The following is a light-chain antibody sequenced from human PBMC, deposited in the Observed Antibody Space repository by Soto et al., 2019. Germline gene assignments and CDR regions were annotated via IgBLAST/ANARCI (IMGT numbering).Light chain of an antibody. J-gene: IGKJ1*01. V-gene: IGKV1-5*03. CDR3: QQYDTHWT. Sequence: GDRVISTCRASQSVSNWVAWYQQQPGKAPHLLIDEASSLKSGVPSRLSGSGSGTEFPPTISIVQPDDFATYDYQQYDTHWTFGQGTKVDIK. CDR2: EAS. CDR1: QSVSNW.